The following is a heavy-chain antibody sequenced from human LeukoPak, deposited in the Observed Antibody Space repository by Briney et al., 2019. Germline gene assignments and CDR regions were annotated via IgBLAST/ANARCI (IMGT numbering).Heavy chain of an antibody. CDR3: ARHDSGYDLDF. D-gene: IGHD5-12*01. Sequence: ASETLSLNCSVSGASISSYYWSWIRQPPGKGLEWIGYLSYSGSTYYNPSLKSRVSISVDTSKSQFSLRLRSVTAADTALYYCARHDSGYDLDFWGQGTLVTVSS. CDR1: GASISSYY. V-gene: IGHV4-59*08. CDR2: LSYSGST. J-gene: IGHJ4*02.